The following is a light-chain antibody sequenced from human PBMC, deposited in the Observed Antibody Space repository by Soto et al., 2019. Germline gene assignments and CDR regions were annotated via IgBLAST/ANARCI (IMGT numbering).Light chain of an antibody. V-gene: IGLV6-57*04. J-gene: IGLJ3*02. CDR3: QSSDGGAHQV. CDR1: SGSIASNY. Sequence: NFMLTQPHSVSESPGKTVSISCTRSSGSIASNYVQWYQQRPGSAPTTVIYEDKERPSGVPDRFSGSIDSSSNSASLTISGLKTEDEADYCCQSSDGGAHQVFGGGTKLTVL. CDR2: EDK.